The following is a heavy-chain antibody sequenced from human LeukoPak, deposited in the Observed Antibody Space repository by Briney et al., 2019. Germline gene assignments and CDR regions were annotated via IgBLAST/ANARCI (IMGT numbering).Heavy chain of an antibody. D-gene: IGHD3-16*02. Sequence: ASVKVSCKASGATFSTYGINWVRQAPGQGLEWMGGVVPLFGATNHAQKFQGRVTITADKSTNTAYMELSSLRSEDTAVYYCARDNSVGDIAWWFDPWGQGTLVTVSS. CDR3: ARDNSVGDIAWWFDP. V-gene: IGHV1-69*06. CDR1: GATFSTYG. CDR2: VVPLFGAT. J-gene: IGHJ5*02.